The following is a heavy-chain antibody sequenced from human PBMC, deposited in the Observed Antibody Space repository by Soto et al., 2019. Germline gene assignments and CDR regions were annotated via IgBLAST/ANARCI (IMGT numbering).Heavy chain of an antibody. D-gene: IGHD6-19*01. Sequence: GGSLRLSCAASGFTFSSYSMSWVRQAPGKGLEWVSAISGSGGSTYYADSVKGRFTISRDNSKNTLYLQMNSLRAEDTAVYYCAKLPVPRQFYFDYWGQGTLVTVSS. CDR1: GFTFSSYS. V-gene: IGHV3-23*01. CDR2: ISGSGGST. CDR3: AKLPVPRQFYFDY. J-gene: IGHJ4*02.